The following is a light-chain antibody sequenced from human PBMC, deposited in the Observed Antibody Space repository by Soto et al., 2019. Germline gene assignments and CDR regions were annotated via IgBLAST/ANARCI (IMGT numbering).Light chain of an antibody. V-gene: IGKV1-6*01. CDR2: GAS. CDR1: QGIRND. CDR3: LQDHSYPWT. J-gene: IGKJ1*01. Sequence: AIQLTQSPSSLSASVGDRVSITCRASQGIRNDLGWYQHKPGKAPKLLIHGASSLQSGVPSRFSGSASGTEFTLTISSLQPEDLASYYCLQDHSYPWTFGQGTKV.